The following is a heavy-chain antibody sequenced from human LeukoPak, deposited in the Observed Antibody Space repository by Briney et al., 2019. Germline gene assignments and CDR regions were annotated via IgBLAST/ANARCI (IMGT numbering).Heavy chain of an antibody. CDR1: GFTFSTYA. J-gene: IGHJ4*02. V-gene: IGHV3-23*01. CDR3: AKRGMTTIKEGFDY. D-gene: IGHD5-24*01. CDR2: IGGSGGST. Sequence: GGSLRLSCAASGFTFSTYAMSWVRQAPGKGLEWVSAIGGSGGSTYYADSVKGRFTIFRDNSKNTLHLQMNNLRAEDTAVYYCAKRGMTTIKEGFDYWGQGTLVTVSS.